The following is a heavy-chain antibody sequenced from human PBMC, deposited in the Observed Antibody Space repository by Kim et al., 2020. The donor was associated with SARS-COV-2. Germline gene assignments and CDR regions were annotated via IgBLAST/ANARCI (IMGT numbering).Heavy chain of an antibody. Sequence: SETLSLTCAVYGGSFSGHHWSWIRQPPGKGLEWIGEIHQSGTTNYNPSLKSRVTISIDTSKNQFSLKLSSVTAADTGFYYCARGRAGVVPAARLGIGPHYDYVIMVVGGNGTTVTVSS. D-gene: IGHD2-2*01. CDR3: ARGRAGVVPAARLGIGPHYDYVIMVV. J-gene: IGHJ6*04. CDR1: GGSFSGHH. CDR2: IHQSGTT. V-gene: IGHV4-34*01.